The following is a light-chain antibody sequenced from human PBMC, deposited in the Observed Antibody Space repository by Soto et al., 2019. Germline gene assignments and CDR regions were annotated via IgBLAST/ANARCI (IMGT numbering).Light chain of an antibody. CDR3: CSYAGSSTVYV. J-gene: IGLJ1*01. V-gene: IGLV2-23*01. CDR1: SSDVGSYNL. Sequence: QSALTQPASVSGSPGQSIAISCTGTSSDVGSYNLVSWYQQHPGKAPKLMIYEGSKRPSGVSNRFSGSKPGNTASLTISGLQAEDEADYYCCSYAGSSTVYVFGTGTKVTVL. CDR2: EGS.